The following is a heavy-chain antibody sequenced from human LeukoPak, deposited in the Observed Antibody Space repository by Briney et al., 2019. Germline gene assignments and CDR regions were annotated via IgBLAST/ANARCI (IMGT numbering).Heavy chain of an antibody. CDR1: GDSISTYY. J-gene: IGHJ4*02. CDR2: IYSSENT. CDR3: ARLRWQLIGPYFDY. Sequence: PSDTLSLTCGFSGDSISTYYWSWIRQSPGKGLEWRGHIYSSENTDYNSSLKSRVTISVDTSRSQFSLRLSSVTATDTAVYYCARLRWQLIGPYFDYWGQGILVTVSS. D-gene: IGHD1-26*01. V-gene: IGHV4-59*01.